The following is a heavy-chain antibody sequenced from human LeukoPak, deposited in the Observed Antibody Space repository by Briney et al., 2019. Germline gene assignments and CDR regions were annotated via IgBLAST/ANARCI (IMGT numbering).Heavy chain of an antibody. D-gene: IGHD2-21*02. J-gene: IGHJ4*02. CDR2: INPNSGGT. Sequence: ASVKVSCKASGYTFTGYYMHWVRQAPGQGLEWMGWINPNSGGTNYAQKFQGRVTMTRDTSIGTAYMELSRLTSDDTAVYYCARAEFCAPNCYYYFYYWGQGTLVTVSS. CDR3: ARAEFCAPNCYYYFYY. V-gene: IGHV1-2*02. CDR1: GYTFTGYY.